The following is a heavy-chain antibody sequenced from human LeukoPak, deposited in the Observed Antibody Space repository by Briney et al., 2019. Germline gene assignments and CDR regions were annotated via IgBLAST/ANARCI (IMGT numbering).Heavy chain of an antibody. D-gene: IGHD6-13*01. CDR2: IYYSGST. CDR1: GGSISSYY. V-gene: IGHV4-59*08. J-gene: IGHJ4*02. CDR3: ARHSSSWYFHYFDY. Sequence: SETLSLTCTVSGGSISSYYWSWIRQPPGKGLEWIGYIYYSGSTNYNPSLKSRVTISVDTSKNQFSLKLSSVTAADTAVYYCARHSSSWYFHYFDYWGQGTLVTVSS.